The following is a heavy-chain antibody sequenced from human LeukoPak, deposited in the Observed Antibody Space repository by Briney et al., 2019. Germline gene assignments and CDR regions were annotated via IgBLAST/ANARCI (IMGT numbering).Heavy chain of an antibody. CDR3: ARVIGGYCSGGSCYSDHYDYYMDV. J-gene: IGHJ6*03. CDR1: GGSISSYY. V-gene: IGHV4-4*07. Sequence: SETLSLTCTVSGGSISSYYWSWIRQPAGKGLEWIGRIYTSGSTNYNPPLKSRVTMAVDTSKNQFSLKLSSVTAADTAVYYCARVIGGYCSGGSCYSDHYDYYMDVWGKGTTVTVSS. D-gene: IGHD2-15*01. CDR2: IYTSGST.